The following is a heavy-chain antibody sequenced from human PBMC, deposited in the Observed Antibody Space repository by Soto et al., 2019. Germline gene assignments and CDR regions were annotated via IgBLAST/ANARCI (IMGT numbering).Heavy chain of an antibody. Sequence: QVQLVQSGAEVKKPGSSVKVSCKASGGTFSSYAISWVRQAPGQGLEWMGGIIPIFGTANYAQKFQGRVTITADESTSTAYMELSSLRSEDTAVYYCARDPGYYGSGSYYKGNYYYYGMDVWGQGTTVTVSS. J-gene: IGHJ6*02. V-gene: IGHV1-69*01. CDR3: ARDPGYYGSGSYYKGNYYYYGMDV. D-gene: IGHD3-10*01. CDR1: GGTFSSYA. CDR2: IIPIFGTA.